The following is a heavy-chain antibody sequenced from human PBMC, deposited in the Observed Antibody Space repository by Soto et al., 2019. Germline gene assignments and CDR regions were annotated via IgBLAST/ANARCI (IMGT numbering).Heavy chain of an antibody. V-gene: IGHV1-2*02. Sequence: ASVKVSCKASGYTFTGYYMHWVRQAPGQGLEWMGWINPNSGGTNYAQKFQGRVTMTRDTSISTAYMELSRLRSDDTAVYYCARALGVVVVAANYYFDYWGQGTLVTVSS. CDR2: INPNSGGT. D-gene: IGHD2-15*01. CDR3: ARALGVVVVAANYYFDY. CDR1: GYTFTGYY. J-gene: IGHJ4*02.